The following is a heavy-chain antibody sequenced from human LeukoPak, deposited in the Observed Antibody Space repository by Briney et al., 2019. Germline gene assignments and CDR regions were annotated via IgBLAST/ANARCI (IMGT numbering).Heavy chain of an antibody. CDR1: GFTFSSYS. CDR3: AKGEVGRKGYYDSSGYQSGGYYFDY. V-gene: IGHV3-23*01. D-gene: IGHD3-22*01. CDR2: ISGSGGST. J-gene: IGHJ4*02. Sequence: SGGSLRLSCAASGFTFSSYSMNWVRQAPGKGLEWVSAISGSGGSTYYADSVKGRFTISRDNSKNTLYLQMNSLRAEDTAVYYCAKGEVGRKGYYDSSGYQSGGYYFDYWGQGTLVTVSS.